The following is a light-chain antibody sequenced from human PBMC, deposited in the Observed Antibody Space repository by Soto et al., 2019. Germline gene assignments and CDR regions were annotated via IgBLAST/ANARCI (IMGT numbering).Light chain of an antibody. CDR1: QSVSATY. J-gene: IGKJ1*01. Sequence: EIVLTQSPGTLSLSPWERATLSCRASQSVSATYLAWYQQKPGRAPRILIYGASNRATGIPDRFSGSGSGTDFTLTITRLEPEDFAVYYCQQHNNWPRTFGQGTKVDIK. CDR3: QQHNNWPRT. CDR2: GAS. V-gene: IGKV3-20*01.